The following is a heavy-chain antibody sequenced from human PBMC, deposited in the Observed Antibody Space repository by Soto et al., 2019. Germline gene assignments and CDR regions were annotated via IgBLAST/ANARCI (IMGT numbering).Heavy chain of an antibody. CDR3: ARGQWVISNWFFDL. CDR1: GGSIGRYY. CDR2: IFYTGIT. Sequence: QVQLQESGPGLVKPSETLSLTCTVSGGSIGRYYWSWVRQSPGKGLEWIGYIFYTGITNYNPSLKSRVPISLHASKNELSLNLSSVTPEDAAEYYCARGQWVISNWFFDLWGRGTLVPVSS. V-gene: IGHV4-59*01. J-gene: IGHJ2*01. D-gene: IGHD2-21*01.